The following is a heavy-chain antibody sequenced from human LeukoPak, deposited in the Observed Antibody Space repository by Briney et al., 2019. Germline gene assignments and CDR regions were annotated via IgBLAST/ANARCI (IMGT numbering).Heavy chain of an antibody. CDR3: ERGIWNGPYY. V-gene: IGHV3-48*01. J-gene: IGHJ4*02. CDR2: ISSSSSTI. Sequence: GGSLRLSCAASGFTFSSFGINWVRQAPGKGLEWVSYISSSSSTIYYADSVEGRFTISRDNAKNSLYLQMNSLRAEDTVVYYCERGIWNGPYYWGQGTLVSVSS. D-gene: IGHD1-1*01. CDR1: GFTFSSFG.